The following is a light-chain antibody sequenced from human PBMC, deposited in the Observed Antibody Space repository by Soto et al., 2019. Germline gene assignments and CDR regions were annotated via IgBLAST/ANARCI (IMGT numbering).Light chain of an antibody. CDR2: EVN. CDR3: YSYEGGRV. V-gene: IGLV2-23*02. J-gene: IGLJ3*02. CDR1: ISNVGSYNL. Sequence: SALTQPASVSGSPGQSITISCTGTISNVGSYNLVSWYQQHPGKAPKLIIYEVNKRPSGVSNRFSGSKSGNTASLTISGLQTEDEADYYCYSYEGGRVFGGGTKVTVL.